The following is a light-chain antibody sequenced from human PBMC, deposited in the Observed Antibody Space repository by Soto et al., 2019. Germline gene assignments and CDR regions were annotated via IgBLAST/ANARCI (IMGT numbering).Light chain of an antibody. Sequence: EVVLTQSPGTLSLSPGERATLSCRASQSVSNNYFAWYQQKPGQAPRLLIFGSSDRATGIPDRFSGSGSGTDFTLTVSRVEPEDFAVYYCQQYGSSPPYTFGQGTKLELK. J-gene: IGKJ2*01. V-gene: IGKV3-20*01. CDR2: GSS. CDR3: QQYGSSPPYT. CDR1: QSVSNNY.